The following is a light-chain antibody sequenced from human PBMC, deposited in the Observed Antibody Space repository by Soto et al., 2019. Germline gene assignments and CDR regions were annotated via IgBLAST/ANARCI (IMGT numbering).Light chain of an antibody. CDR1: SSDVGDYNY. V-gene: IGLV2-11*01. J-gene: IGLJ1*01. CDR2: DVS. Sequence: HSALTQPRSVSGSPGQSVTISCTGTSSDVGDYNYVSWYQQHPGKAPKLMIYDVSKRPSGVPDRFSGSKSGNTASLTISGLQAEDEADYYCYSYAGDYTYVFGTGTKVTVL. CDR3: YSYAGDYTYV.